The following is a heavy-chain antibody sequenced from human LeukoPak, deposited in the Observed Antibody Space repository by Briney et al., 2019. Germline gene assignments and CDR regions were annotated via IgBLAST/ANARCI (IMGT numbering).Heavy chain of an antibody. J-gene: IGHJ3*01. CDR3: ARLSAAVHLGAFDL. CDR1: GGSISSRSYY. V-gene: IGHV4-39*07. Sequence: SETLSLTCTVSGGSISSRSYYWGWIRQPPGKGLEWIGSIYYSGSTYYNPSLKSRVTISVDTSKNQFSLKLSSVTAADTAVYYCARLSAAVHLGAFDLWGQGTMVTVSS. CDR2: IYYSGST. D-gene: IGHD3-3*01.